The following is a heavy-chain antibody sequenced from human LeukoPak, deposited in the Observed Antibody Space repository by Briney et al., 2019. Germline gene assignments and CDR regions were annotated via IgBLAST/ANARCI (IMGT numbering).Heavy chain of an antibody. CDR3: AKDSRSQDAFDT. Sequence: SLRLSCAPPGFSFDDYAMHWVRPALGEGLEWVSGIRWNSGSIGYADSAKGRFTISRDNAKNSLYLQMNSLRAEDTALYYCAKDSRSQDAFDTWGQGTMVTVSS. CDR1: GFSFDDYA. J-gene: IGHJ3*02. V-gene: IGHV3-9*01. CDR2: IRWNSGSI.